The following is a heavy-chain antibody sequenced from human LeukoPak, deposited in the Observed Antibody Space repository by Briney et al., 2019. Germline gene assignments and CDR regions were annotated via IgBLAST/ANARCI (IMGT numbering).Heavy chain of an antibody. CDR2: INPSGRI. CDR3: ARGRQEVSMIVVVMTAVSYYLDV. Sequence: SETLSLTCAVYGGSFSGYYWTWIRQAPGKGLEWIGEINPSGRISYNPSLKSRLTISVDASKNQFSLNLRSLTTADTAVYYCARGRQEVSMIVVVMTAVSYYLDVWGKGTTVTVS. J-gene: IGHJ6*03. V-gene: IGHV4-34*01. CDR1: GGSFSGYY. D-gene: IGHD3-22*01.